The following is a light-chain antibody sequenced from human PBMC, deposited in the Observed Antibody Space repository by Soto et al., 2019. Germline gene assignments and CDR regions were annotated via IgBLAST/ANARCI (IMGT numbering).Light chain of an antibody. Sequence: DIQMTQSPSTLSASVGDRVTITCRASQSISSWLAWYQQKPGKAPKLLIYDASSLESGVPSRFSGSGSETGFTLTISSLQPEDFATYYCQQSYSAPRTFGQGTKVDIK. CDR3: QQSYSAPRT. J-gene: IGKJ2*01. CDR2: DAS. CDR1: QSISSW. V-gene: IGKV1-5*01.